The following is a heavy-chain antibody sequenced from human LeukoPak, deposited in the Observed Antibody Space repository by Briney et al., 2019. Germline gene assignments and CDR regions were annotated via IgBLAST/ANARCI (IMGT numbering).Heavy chain of an antibody. CDR1: GFTFSSYA. D-gene: IGHD3-22*01. Sequence: GGSLRLSCAASGFTFSSYAMSWVRQAPGKGLEWVSAISGSGGSTYYADSVRGRFTISRDKSRNVLYLQMNSLGAEDTAVYYCAKFPTYYYDSSAYYFDYWGQGTLDTVSS. CDR2: ISGSGGST. J-gene: IGHJ4*02. CDR3: AKFPTYYYDSSAYYFDY. V-gene: IGHV3-23*01.